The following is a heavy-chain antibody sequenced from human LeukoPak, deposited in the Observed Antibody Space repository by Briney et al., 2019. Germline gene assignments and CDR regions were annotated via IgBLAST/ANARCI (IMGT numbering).Heavy chain of an antibody. D-gene: IGHD3-3*01. CDR1: GFTFSSYW. V-gene: IGHV3-7*01. CDR3: AKVAVRSGYNVDH. CDR2: IKHDGSDK. J-gene: IGHJ5*02. Sequence: GESLRLSCAASGFTFSSYWMSWVRQAPGKGLEWVANIKHDGSDKYYVDSVKGRFTISRDNSKNSLYLQMNSLRAEDTAVYYCAKVAVRSGYNVDHWGQGTLVTVSS.